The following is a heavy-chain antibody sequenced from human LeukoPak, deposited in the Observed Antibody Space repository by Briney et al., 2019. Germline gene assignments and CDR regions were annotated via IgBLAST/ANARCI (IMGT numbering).Heavy chain of an antibody. V-gene: IGHV1-2*02. CDR3: ARAKITMIVVVMVLPDY. J-gene: IGHJ4*02. CDR1: GYTFTGYY. D-gene: IGHD3-22*01. CDR2: INPNSGGT. Sequence: ASVKVSCKASGYTFTGYYMHWVRQAPGQGLEWMGWINPNSGGTNYAQKFQGRVTMTRDTSISTAYMELSRLRSDDTAVYYCARAKITMIVVVMVLPDYWGQGTLVTVSS.